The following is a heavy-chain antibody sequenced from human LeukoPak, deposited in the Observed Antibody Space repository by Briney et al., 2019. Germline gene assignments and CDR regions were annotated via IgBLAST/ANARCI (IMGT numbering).Heavy chain of an antibody. J-gene: IGHJ4*02. CDR1: GGTFSSYA. CDR2: IIPIFGTA. CDR3: ARAGRELLLPFGY. V-gene: IGHV1-69*01. Sequence: ASVKVSCKASGGTFSSYAISWVRQAPGQGLEWMGGIIPIFGTANYAQKFQGRVTITADESTSTAYMELSSLRSEDTAVYYCARAGRELLLPFGYWGQGTLVTVSS. D-gene: IGHD1-26*01.